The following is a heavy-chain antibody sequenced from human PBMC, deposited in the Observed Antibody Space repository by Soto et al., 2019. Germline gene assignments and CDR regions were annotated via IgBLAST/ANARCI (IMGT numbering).Heavy chain of an antibody. Sequence: QVQLVQSGAEVKKPGSSVKVSCKASGGTFSSYAISWVRQAPGQGLEWMGGIIPIFGTANYAQKFQGRVTITADESTSTAYMELISLRSEDTAVYYCASRRHYDFWSGYYGMDVWGQGSTVTVSS. V-gene: IGHV1-69*01. CDR3: ASRRHYDFWSGYYGMDV. CDR2: IIPIFGTA. CDR1: GGTFSSYA. J-gene: IGHJ6*02. D-gene: IGHD3-3*01.